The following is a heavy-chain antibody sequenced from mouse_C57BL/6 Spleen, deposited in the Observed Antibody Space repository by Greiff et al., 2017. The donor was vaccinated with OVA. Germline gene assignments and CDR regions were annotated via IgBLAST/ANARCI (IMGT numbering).Heavy chain of an antibody. CDR1: GYTFTDYE. CDR3: TKKEGVKYFDY. J-gene: IGHJ2*01. V-gene: IGHV1-15*01. CDR2: IDPETGGT. Sequence: QVQLQESGAELVRPGASVTLSCKASGYTFTDYEMHWVKQTPVHGLEWIGAIDPETGGTAYNQKFKGKAILTADKSSSTAYMELRSLTSEDSAVYYCTKKEGVKYFDYWGQGTTLTVSS. D-gene: IGHD1-3*01.